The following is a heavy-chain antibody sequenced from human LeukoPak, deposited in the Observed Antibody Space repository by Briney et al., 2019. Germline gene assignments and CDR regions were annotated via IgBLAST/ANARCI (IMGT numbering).Heavy chain of an antibody. V-gene: IGHV3-33*01. D-gene: IGHD6-13*01. J-gene: IGHJ5*02. CDR3: ARGAAAGTYNWFDP. CDR1: GFTFSSYG. Sequence: GGSLRLSCAASGFTFSSYGMHWVRQAPGKGLEWVAVIWYDGSNKYYADSVKGRFTISRGNSKNTLYLQMSSLRAEDTAVYYCARGAAAGTYNWFDPWGQGTLVTVSS. CDR2: IWYDGSNK.